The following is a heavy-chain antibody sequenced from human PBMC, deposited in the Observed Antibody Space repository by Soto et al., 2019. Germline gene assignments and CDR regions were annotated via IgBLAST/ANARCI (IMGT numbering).Heavy chain of an antibody. D-gene: IGHD1-26*01. J-gene: IGHJ6*01. Sequence: QVQLVESGGGVVRPGRSLRLSCAASGFAFQNYAMHWVRQAPGKGLEGVAHISYNGHNEYYPDSVKGRFTISRDNSQGTLYLQMNNLTAEDTAVYYGVNSEPSRYGRDVWGQGTTVIVSS. CDR1: GFAFQNYA. CDR2: ISYNGHNE. CDR3: VNSEPSRYGRDV. V-gene: IGHV3-30*18.